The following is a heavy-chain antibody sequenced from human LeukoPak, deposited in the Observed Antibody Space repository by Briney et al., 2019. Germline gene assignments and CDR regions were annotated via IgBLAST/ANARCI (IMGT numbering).Heavy chain of an antibody. CDR3: ARMSYDFWSGYYSPYYYYGMDV. Sequence: GGSLRLSCAASGFTFSSYWMSWVRQAPGKGLEWVANIKQGGSEKYYVDSVKGRFTISRDNAKNSLYLQMNSLRAEDTAVYYCARMSYDFWSGYYSPYYYYGMDVWGQGTTVTVSS. CDR1: GFTFSSYW. J-gene: IGHJ6*02. CDR2: IKQGGSEK. D-gene: IGHD3-3*01. V-gene: IGHV3-7*01.